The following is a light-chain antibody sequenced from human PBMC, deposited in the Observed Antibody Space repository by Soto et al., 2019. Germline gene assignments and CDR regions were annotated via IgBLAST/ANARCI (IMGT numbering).Light chain of an antibody. J-gene: IGKJ2*01. CDR3: QQYNSWPQT. CDR2: GAS. V-gene: IGKV3-15*01. CDR1: QSVSSN. Sequence: EIVMTQSPATLSVSPGARATLSCRASQSVSSNLAWYQQKPGQAPRLLISGASTRATGIPARFSGSGSGTEFTLTISSLQSEDFAVYYCQQYNSWPQTFGQGTKLDIK.